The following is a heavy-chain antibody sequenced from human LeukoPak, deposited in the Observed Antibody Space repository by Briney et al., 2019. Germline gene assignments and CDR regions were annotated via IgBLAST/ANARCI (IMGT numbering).Heavy chain of an antibody. J-gene: IGHJ2*01. Sequence: PGGSLRLSCEASGFTFGSSPMSWVRQAPGKGLEWVSSISVGGDYIYYGDSVKGRFTISRDNSRSTLYLQKISLRAEDTAVYYCAKIAVSGLWYFDLWGRGTLVTVSS. V-gene: IGHV3-23*01. D-gene: IGHD6-19*01. CDR1: GFTFGSSP. CDR3: AKIAVSGLWYFDL. CDR2: ISVGGDYI.